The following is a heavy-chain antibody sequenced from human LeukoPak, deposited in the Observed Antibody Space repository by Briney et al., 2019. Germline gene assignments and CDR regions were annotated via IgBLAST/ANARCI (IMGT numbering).Heavy chain of an antibody. D-gene: IGHD2-2*01. CDR3: AKDGSSTGHYYYGMDV. CDR2: ISWNSGSI. CDR1: GFIFDDYG. J-gene: IGHJ6*02. V-gene: IGHV3-9*01. Sequence: PGGCLRLSCVASGFIFDDYGMHWVRQAPGKGLELVAGISWNSGSIGYADSVKGRFTIYRDNTKNSLYLEMNSLRAEDTALYYCAKDGSSTGHYYYGMDVWGQGTTVTVSS.